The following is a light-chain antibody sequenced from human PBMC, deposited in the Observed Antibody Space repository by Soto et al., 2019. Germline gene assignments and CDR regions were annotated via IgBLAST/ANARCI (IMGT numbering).Light chain of an antibody. Sequence: EIVFTQAPGTLSLSPGEIATLSCRASQGFSSSYLALYQQKPGQAPRLLIYGASNRATGIPARFSGSGSGTELTLTISSLQSEDFAVYYCQQYGSSHPITFGQGTRLEIK. V-gene: IGKV3-20*01. J-gene: IGKJ5*01. CDR1: QGFSSSY. CDR3: QQYGSSHPIT. CDR2: GAS.